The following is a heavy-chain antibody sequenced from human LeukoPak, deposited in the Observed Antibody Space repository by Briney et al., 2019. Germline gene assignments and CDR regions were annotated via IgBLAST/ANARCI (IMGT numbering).Heavy chain of an antibody. Sequence: GGSLRLSCAASGFTFSSDPMNWLRQAPGKGLEWISNIRSDGEAFYADSVRGRFTISRDNAKNSLYLQMSSLREEDTAVYYCVRDVHWAFDMWGQGTMVTVSS. CDR2: IRSDGEAF. CDR1: GFTFSSDP. V-gene: IGHV3-48*02. CDR3: VRDVHWAFDM. J-gene: IGHJ3*02. D-gene: IGHD6-6*01.